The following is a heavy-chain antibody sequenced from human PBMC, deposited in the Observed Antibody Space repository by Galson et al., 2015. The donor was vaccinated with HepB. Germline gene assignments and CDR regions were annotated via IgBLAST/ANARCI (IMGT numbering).Heavy chain of an antibody. J-gene: IGHJ4*02. CDR1: GDSVSSNSAA. CDR3: ARDPHYAERVFDY. V-gene: IGHV6-1*01. D-gene: IGHD4-17*01. Sequence: CAISGDSVSSNSAAWNWIRQSPSRGLEWLGRTYYRSEWYNDYAVSVKSRITINPDTSRNQFSLQLNSVTPEDTAVYFCARDPHYAERVFDYWGQGTLVTVSS. CDR2: TYYRSEWYN.